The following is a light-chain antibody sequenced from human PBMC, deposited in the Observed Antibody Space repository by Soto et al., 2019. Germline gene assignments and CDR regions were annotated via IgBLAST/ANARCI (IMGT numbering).Light chain of an antibody. CDR3: QQYNSYWT. CDR2: KAS. CDR1: QTISSW. Sequence: DIQMTQSPSTLSGSVGDRVTMTCRASQTISSWLAWYQQKPGKAPKLLIYKASTLKSGVPSRFSGSGSGTEFTLTISSLQPDDFATYYCQQYNSYWTFGQGTKVDI. V-gene: IGKV1-5*03. J-gene: IGKJ1*01.